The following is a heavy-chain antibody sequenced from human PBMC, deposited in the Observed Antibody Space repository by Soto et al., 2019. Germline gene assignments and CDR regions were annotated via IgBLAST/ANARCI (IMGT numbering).Heavy chain of an antibody. CDR2: IYYSGST. CDR1: GGSISSGGYY. D-gene: IGHD2-2*01. CDR3: ARASDCSSTSCYGYYFDY. J-gene: IGHJ4*02. V-gene: IGHV4-31*03. Sequence: QVQLQESGPGLVKPSQTLSLTCTVSGGSISSGGYYWSWIRQHPGKGLAWIGYIYYSGSTYYNPSLKSRVTISVDTSKNQFSLKLISVTAADTAVYYCARASDCSSTSCYGYYFDYWGQGTLVTVSS.